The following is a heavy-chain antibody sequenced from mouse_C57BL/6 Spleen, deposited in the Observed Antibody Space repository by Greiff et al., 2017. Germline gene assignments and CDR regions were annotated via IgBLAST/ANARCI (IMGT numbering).Heavy chain of an antibody. V-gene: IGHV1-76*01. CDR1: GYTFTDYY. Sequence: QVQLQQSGAELVRPGASVKLSCKASGYTFTDYYINWVQQRPGQGLEWIARIYPGSGNTYYNEKFKGKATLTAEKSSSTAYMQLSSLTSEDSAVYFCARWGDYDYAMDYWGQGTSVTVSS. J-gene: IGHJ4*01. D-gene: IGHD2-4*01. CDR3: ARWGDYDYAMDY. CDR2: IYPGSGNT.